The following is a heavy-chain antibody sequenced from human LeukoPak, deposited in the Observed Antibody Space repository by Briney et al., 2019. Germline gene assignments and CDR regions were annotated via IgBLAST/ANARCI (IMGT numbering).Heavy chain of an antibody. Sequence: GGSLRLSCAASGFTFSSYAMSWVRQAPGKGLEWVSAISGSGGSTYYADSVKGRSTISRDNSKNTLYLQMNSLRAEDTAVYYCAKDPGYSYGYGPPDWGQGTLVTVSS. V-gene: IGHV3-23*01. D-gene: IGHD5-18*01. J-gene: IGHJ4*02. CDR2: ISGSGGST. CDR3: AKDPGYSYGYGPPD. CDR1: GFTFSSYA.